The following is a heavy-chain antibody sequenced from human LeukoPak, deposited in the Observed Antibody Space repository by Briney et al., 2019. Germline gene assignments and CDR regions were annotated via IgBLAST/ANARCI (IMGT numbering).Heavy chain of an antibody. V-gene: IGHV1-69*05. CDR3: ASPFYGRDGYNSGEYYFGY. Sequence: ASVKVSCKASGGTFSSYAISWVRQAPGQGVEWMGGIIPIFGAANYAQKFQGRVTITTDEYTSTAYMELSSLRSEDTAVYYCASPFYGRDGYNSGEYYFGYRGKGVIVTV. CDR2: IIPIFGAA. J-gene: IGHJ4*02. CDR1: GGTFSSYA. D-gene: IGHD5-24*01.